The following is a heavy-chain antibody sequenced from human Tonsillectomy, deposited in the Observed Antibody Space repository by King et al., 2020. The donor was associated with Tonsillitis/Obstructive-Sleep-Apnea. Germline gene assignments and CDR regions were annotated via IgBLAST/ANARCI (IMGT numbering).Heavy chain of an antibody. D-gene: IGHD5-12*01. CDR2: IYFDGSDK. CDR3: ARDYSGYGSFDY. V-gene: IGHV3-33*01. J-gene: IGHJ4*02. CDR1: GFIFRNYN. Sequence: VQLVESGGDVVQPGGSLTLSCAASGFIFRNYNMNWVRQAPGKGLEWGALIYFDGSDKYYADSVKGRFTISRDNSRNMLYLQMNSLRGEDTAVYYCARDYSGYGSFDYWGQGTLVTVSS.